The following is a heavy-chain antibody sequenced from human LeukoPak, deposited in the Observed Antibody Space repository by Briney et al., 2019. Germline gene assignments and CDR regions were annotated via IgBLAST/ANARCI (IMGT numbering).Heavy chain of an antibody. V-gene: IGHV4-61*08. CDR3: AREGTDYGDVA. CDR1: GGSISSGGYY. Sequence: PSQTLSLTCTVSGGSISSGGYYWSWIRQPPGKGLEWIGYIYYSGSTNYNPSLKSRVTISVDTSKNQFSLKLSSVTAADTAVYYCAREGTDYGDVAWGQGTLVTVSS. J-gene: IGHJ5*02. CDR2: IYYSGST. D-gene: IGHD4-17*01.